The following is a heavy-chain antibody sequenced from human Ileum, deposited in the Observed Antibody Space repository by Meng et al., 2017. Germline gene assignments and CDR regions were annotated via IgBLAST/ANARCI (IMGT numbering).Heavy chain of an antibody. CDR1: GGSIGSRNW. J-gene: IGHJ5*01. Sequence: QVQLPESGPGLVKPSGTLSPTCAVCGGSIGSRNWWSWVRQPPGKELEWIGEIYESGSTNYNPSLKSRVTISLNRSKNHFSLKLNSVTAADTAVYYCANIVFNWFDSWGQGTLVTVSS. CDR2: IYESGST. D-gene: IGHD2-15*01. V-gene: IGHV4-4*02. CDR3: ANIVFNWFDS.